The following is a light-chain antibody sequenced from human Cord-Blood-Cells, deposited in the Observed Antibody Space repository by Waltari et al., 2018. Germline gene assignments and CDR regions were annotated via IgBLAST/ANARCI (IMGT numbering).Light chain of an antibody. CDR1: SSAVGSYNL. Sequence: QSALTQPASVSGSPGQSITISCTATSSAVGSYNLVSWYQQHPGKAPKLMIYEGSKRHSGVSNRFSGSKSGNTASLTISGLQAEDEADYYCCSYAGSSTYVFGTGTKVTVL. CDR3: CSYAGSSTYV. J-gene: IGLJ1*01. V-gene: IGLV2-23*01. CDR2: EGS.